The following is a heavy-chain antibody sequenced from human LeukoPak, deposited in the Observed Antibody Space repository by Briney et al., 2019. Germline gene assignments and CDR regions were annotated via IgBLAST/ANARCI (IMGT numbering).Heavy chain of an antibody. CDR3: ARVALVSGPSYGSESEAADY. V-gene: IGHV3-21*01. J-gene: IGHJ4*02. CDR2: ISSSSSYV. CDR1: GFTFITYS. D-gene: IGHD3-10*01. Sequence: GGSLRLSCAASGFTFITYSMNWVRQAPGKGLEWVSSISSSSSYVYYADSVRGRFTISRDNPKNSLYLQMNSLRAEDTAVYYCARVALVSGPSYGSESEAADYWGQGTLVTVSS.